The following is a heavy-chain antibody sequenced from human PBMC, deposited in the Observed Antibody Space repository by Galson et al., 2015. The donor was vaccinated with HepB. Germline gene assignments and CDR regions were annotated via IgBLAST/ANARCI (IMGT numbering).Heavy chain of an antibody. J-gene: IGHJ4*02. Sequence: SLRLSCAASGFTFSSYAMHWVRQAPGKGLEWVAVISYDGSNKYYADSVKGRFTISRDNSKNTLYLQMNSLRAEDTAVYYCARELNQGITTTWDYFDYWGQGTLVTVSS. V-gene: IGHV3-30*04. CDR3: ARELNQGITTTWDYFDY. CDR2: ISYDGSNK. D-gene: IGHD3-10*01. CDR1: GFTFSSYA.